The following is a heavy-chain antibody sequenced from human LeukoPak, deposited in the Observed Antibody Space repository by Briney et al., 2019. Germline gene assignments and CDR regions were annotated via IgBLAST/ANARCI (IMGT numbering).Heavy chain of an antibody. Sequence: SETLSLTCTVSGGSISSGSYYWSWIRQPAGKGLEWIGRIYTSRSTNYNPSLKSRVTISGDTSKNQFSLKLSSVTAADTAVYYCARVQDFGGDCYSGNFDYWGQGTLVTVSS. CDR3: ARVQDFGGDCYSGNFDY. V-gene: IGHV4-61*02. J-gene: IGHJ4*01. D-gene: IGHD2-21*02. CDR1: GGSISSGSYY. CDR2: IYTSRST.